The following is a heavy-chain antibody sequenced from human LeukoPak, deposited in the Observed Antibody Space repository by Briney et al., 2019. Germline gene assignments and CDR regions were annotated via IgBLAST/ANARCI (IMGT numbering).Heavy chain of an antibody. V-gene: IGHV1-69-2*01. J-gene: IGHJ4*02. D-gene: IGHD5-12*01. Sequence: GASVKVSCKASGYTFTDYYMHWVQQAPGKGLEWMGRVDPEDGETIYAQKFQGRVTMTRDTSTSTVYMELRSLRSDDTAVYYCARVATIPTEGDYWGQGTLVTVSS. CDR3: ARVATIPTEGDY. CDR2: VDPEDGET. CDR1: GYTFTDYY.